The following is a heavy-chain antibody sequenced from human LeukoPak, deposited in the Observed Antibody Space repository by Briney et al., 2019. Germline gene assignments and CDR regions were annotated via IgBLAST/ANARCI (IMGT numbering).Heavy chain of an antibody. CDR1: GFTFSSYE. D-gene: IGHD3-16*01. Sequence: GGSLRLSCAASGFTFSSYEMYWVRQAPGKGLEWVSLISGSGGSTYYADSVKGRFTISRDNSKNTLYLQMNSLRAEDTAVFYCAKDRDDYVWGSYLGAFDIWGQGTMVTVSS. CDR3: AKDRDDYVWGSYLGAFDI. J-gene: IGHJ3*02. CDR2: ISGSGGST. V-gene: IGHV3-23*01.